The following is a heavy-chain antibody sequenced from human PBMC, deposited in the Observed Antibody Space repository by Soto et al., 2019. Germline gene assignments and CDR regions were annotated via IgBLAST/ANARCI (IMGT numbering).Heavy chain of an antibody. CDR2: ISGSGGST. D-gene: IGHD6-13*01. CDR3: AKDQGSSWYEIDY. V-gene: IGHV3-23*01. J-gene: IGHJ4*02. Sequence: GGSLRLSCAASGFTFSNYAVTWGRQAPGKGLEWVSTISGSGGSTYYADTVKGRFTISRDNYKNTLYLQMNSLSAEDTAAYYCAKDQGSSWYEIDYWGQGPLATVPS. CDR1: GFTFSNYA.